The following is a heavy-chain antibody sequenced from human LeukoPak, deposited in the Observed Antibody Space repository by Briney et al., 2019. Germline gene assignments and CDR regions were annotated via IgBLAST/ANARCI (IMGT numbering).Heavy chain of an antibody. Sequence: EASVKVSCKASGYTFTSYGISWVRQAPGQGLEWMGWISAYNGNTNYAQKLQGRVTMTTDTSTSTAYMELRSLRSDDTAVYYCARDRDDYGDYVFDYWGQGTLVTVSS. CDR3: ARDRDDYGDYVFDY. D-gene: IGHD4-17*01. CDR2: ISAYNGNT. CDR1: GYTFTSYG. J-gene: IGHJ4*02. V-gene: IGHV1-18*01.